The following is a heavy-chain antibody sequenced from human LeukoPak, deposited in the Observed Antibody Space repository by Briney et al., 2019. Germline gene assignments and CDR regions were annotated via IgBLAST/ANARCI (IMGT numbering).Heavy chain of an antibody. V-gene: IGHV1-18*01. CDR1: GYTFSKYG. J-gene: IGHJ3*02. Sequence: ASVKVSCKTSGYTFSKYGVSWVRQAPGQGLEWMGWISGYNGDTYSAQKFQGRVTMTTDTSTTTAYMELRSLRSDDTAIYYCARDEGHNSGWYDAFDIWGQGTMVTVPA. CDR2: ISGYNGDT. CDR3: ARDEGHNSGWYDAFDI. D-gene: IGHD6-19*01.